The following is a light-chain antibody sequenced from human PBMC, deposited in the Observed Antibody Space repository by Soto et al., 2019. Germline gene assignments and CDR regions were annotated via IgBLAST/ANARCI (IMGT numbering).Light chain of an antibody. CDR1: QSVTSTY. Sequence: VLTQSPGTLSLSPVSRATLSCRASQSVTSTYLAWYQQKPGQAPRLLIYGASSRATGVPDRFSGSGSGTDFTLTISRLEPEDFAVYFCHHYASTFGQGTKVDIK. J-gene: IGKJ1*01. CDR2: GAS. CDR3: HHYAST. V-gene: IGKV3-20*01.